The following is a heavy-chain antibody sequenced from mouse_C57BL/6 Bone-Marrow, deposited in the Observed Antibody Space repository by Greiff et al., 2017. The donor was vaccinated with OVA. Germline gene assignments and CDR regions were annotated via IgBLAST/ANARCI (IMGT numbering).Heavy chain of an antibody. CDR2: INPNHGTT. CDR1: GYSFTNYN. CDR3: AFNNGSSYRYFDV. D-gene: IGHD1-1*01. V-gene: IGHV1-39*01. Sequence: VQLQQSGPELVKPGASVKISCKASGYSFTNYNMNWVKQSNGKSLEWIGVINPNHGTTSYNQKFKGKATLTVDQSSSTAYMQLNSLTSEDSAVYYCAFNNGSSYRYFDVWGTGTTVTVSS. J-gene: IGHJ1*03.